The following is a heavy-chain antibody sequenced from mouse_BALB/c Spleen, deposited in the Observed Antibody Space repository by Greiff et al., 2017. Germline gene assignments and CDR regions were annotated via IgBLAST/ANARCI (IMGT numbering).Heavy chain of an antibody. Sequence: EVKVVESGGGLVKPGGSLKLSCAASGFTFSDYGMAWVRQAPGKGPEWVAFISNLAYSIYYADTVTGRFTISRENAKNTLYLEMSSLRSEDTAMYYCAREGLRPYFDVWGAGTTVTVSS. CDR3: AREGLRPYFDV. V-gene: IGHV5-15*02. CDR2: ISNLAYSI. D-gene: IGHD2-4*01. CDR1: GFTFSDYG. J-gene: IGHJ1*01.